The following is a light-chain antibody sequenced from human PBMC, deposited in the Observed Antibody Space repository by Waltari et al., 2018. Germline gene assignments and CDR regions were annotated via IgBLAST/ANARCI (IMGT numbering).Light chain of an antibody. Sequence: EIVLTQSPGTLSLSPGERATLSCRASQSVTSSLAWYQQKPGQDPRLIIYGASTRATGFPDRFSGSGSGTDFTLTISRLEPEDFAVYYCQQYDSSWTFGQGTNLEIK. CDR3: QQYDSSWT. V-gene: IGKV3-20*01. CDR1: QSVTSS. CDR2: GAS. J-gene: IGKJ1*01.